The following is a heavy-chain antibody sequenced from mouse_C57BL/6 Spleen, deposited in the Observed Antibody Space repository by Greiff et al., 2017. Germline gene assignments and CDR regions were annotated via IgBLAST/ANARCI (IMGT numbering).Heavy chain of an antibody. CDR1: GYAFTNYL. CDR2: INPGSGGT. V-gene: IGHV1-54*01. J-gene: IGHJ4*01. D-gene: IGHD2-3*01. Sequence: VQLQQSGAELVRPGTSVKVSCKASGYAFTNYLIEWVKQRPGQGLEWIGVINPGSGGTNYNEKFKGKATLTADKSSSTAYMQLSSLTSEDSAVYVCARSAYDGYGAMDYWGQGTSVTVSS. CDR3: ARSAYDGYGAMDY.